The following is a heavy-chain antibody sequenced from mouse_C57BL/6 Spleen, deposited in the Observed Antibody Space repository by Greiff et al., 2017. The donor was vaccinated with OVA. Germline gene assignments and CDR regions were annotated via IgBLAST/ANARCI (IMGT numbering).Heavy chain of an antibody. CDR3: ARHEADYYGSNYDYAMDY. Sequence: VQLQQSGAELVQPGASVKLSCKASGYTFTEYTIHWVKQRSGQGLEWIGWFYTGCGSIKYNEKFKDKATLTADKSSSTVYKELSRLTSEDSAVYFCARHEADYYGSNYDYAMDYWGQGTSVTVSS. D-gene: IGHD1-1*01. CDR1: GYTFTEYT. J-gene: IGHJ4*01. V-gene: IGHV1-62-2*01. CDR2: FYTGCGSI.